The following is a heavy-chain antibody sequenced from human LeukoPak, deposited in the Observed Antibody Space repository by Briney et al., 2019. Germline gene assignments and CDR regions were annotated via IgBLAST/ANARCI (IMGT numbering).Heavy chain of an antibody. J-gene: IGHJ1*01. Sequence: ESGPTLVKPTQTLTLTCTFSGFSLTTSGLGVGWIRQAPGKALEWLALIYWDDDKRYRPSLKSRLTITKDTPKNHVVLTMTDMDPVDTATYYCVHVHTTVTTVWGQGTLVTVSS. CDR2: IYWDDDK. CDR1: GFSLTTSGLG. D-gene: IGHD4-17*01. CDR3: VHVHTTVTTV. V-gene: IGHV2-5*02.